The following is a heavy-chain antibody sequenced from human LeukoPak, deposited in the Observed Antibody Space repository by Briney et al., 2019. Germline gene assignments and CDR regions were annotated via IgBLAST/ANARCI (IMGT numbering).Heavy chain of an antibody. CDR2: CGSGGDT. V-gene: IGHV3-23*01. Sequence: PGGSLRLSCAASGFTFRSYAICGSGGDTYFADSVKGRFTISRDNSKNTLYLQMNSLRAEDTAVYYCARDRGVVVPAAMWFDPWGQGTLVTVSS. CDR1: GFTFRSYA. D-gene: IGHD2-2*01. J-gene: IGHJ5*02. CDR3: ARDRGVVVPAAMWFDP.